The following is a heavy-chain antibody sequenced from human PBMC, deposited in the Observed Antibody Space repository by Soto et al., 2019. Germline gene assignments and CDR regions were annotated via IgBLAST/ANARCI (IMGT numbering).Heavy chain of an antibody. V-gene: IGHV3-23*01. CDR1: GFTFSSYA. D-gene: IGHD6-13*01. CDR3: ATTAPVAAAGYFDY. CDR2: ISGSGGST. Sequence: GESLKISCAASGFTFSSYAMSWVRQAPGKGLEWVSAISGSGGSTYYADSVKGRFTISRDSSKNTLYLQMNSLRAEDTAVYYCATTAPVAAAGYFDYWGQGTLVTVSS. J-gene: IGHJ4*02.